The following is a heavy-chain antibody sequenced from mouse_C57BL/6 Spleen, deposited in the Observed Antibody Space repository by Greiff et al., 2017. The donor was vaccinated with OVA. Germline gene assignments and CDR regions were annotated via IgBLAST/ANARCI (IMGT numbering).Heavy chain of an antibody. Sequence: QVQLQQPGAELVRPGSSVKLSCKASGYTFTSYWMDWVKQRPGQGLEWIGNIYPSDSETHYNQKFKDKATLTVDKSSSTAYMQLSSLTSEDSAVYYCARGVLRSYFDDWGQGTTLTVSS. V-gene: IGHV1-61*01. CDR1: GYTFTSYW. D-gene: IGHD1-1*01. CDR2: IYPSDSET. J-gene: IGHJ2*01. CDR3: ARGVLRSYFDD.